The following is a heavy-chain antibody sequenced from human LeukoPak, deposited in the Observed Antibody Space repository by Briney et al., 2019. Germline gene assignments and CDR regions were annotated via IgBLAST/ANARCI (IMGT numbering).Heavy chain of an antibody. V-gene: IGHV3-53*04. J-gene: IGHJ4*02. CDR2: IYSGSST. CDR1: GFTVSTSY. CDR3: AIEMATIGGYDY. Sequence: PGGSLRLSCAASGFTVSTSYMSWVRQAPGKGLEWVSVIYSGSSTYYADSVKGRFTISSHNSKNTLYLQMNSLRAEDTAMYYCAIEMATIGGYDYWGQGTLVTVSS. D-gene: IGHD5-24*01.